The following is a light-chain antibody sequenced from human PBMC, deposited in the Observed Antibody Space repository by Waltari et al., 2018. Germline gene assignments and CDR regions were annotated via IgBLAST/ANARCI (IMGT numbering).Light chain of an antibody. CDR2: RAS. J-gene: IGKJ1*01. V-gene: IGKV1-9*01. CDR3: LQLNSYPRT. CDR1: QGISSN. Sequence: DIHLTQSPSFLSASVGDRVTITCRASQGISSNLAWYQQKPGKAPKLLIYRASTWQSGVPSRFSGSESGTDFTLTISSLQPEDFATYYCLQLNSYPRTFGQGTKVEVK.